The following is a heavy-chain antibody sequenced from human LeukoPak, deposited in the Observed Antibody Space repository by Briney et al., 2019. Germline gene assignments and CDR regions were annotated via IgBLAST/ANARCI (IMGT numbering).Heavy chain of an antibody. V-gene: IGHV3-21*01. J-gene: IGHJ4*02. CDR2: ISSSSSYI. Sequence: GGSLSLSCAASGFTFSSYSMNWVRQAPGKGLEWVSSISSSSSYIYYADSVKGRFTISRDNAKNSLYLQMNSLRAEDTAVYYCARTSIAAAGMMDYWGQGTLVTVSS. CDR1: GFTFSSYS. CDR3: ARTSIAAAGMMDY. D-gene: IGHD6-13*01.